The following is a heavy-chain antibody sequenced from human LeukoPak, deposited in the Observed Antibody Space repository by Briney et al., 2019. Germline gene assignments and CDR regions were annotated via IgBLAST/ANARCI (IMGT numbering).Heavy chain of an antibody. Sequence: SETLSLTCTVSGGSISSYYWSWIRQPPGKGLEWIGYIFYSGSTNYNPSLKSRVTISVDTSKNQFSLKLSSVTAADTAVYYCARPGVGSGRYGAFDIWGQGTMVTVSS. V-gene: IGHV4-59*08. D-gene: IGHD5-18*01. CDR3: ARPGVGSGRYGAFDI. J-gene: IGHJ3*02. CDR2: IFYSGST. CDR1: GGSISSYY.